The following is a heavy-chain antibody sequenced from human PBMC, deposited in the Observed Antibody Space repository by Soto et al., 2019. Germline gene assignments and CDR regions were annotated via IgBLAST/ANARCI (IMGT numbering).Heavy chain of an antibody. J-gene: IGHJ4*02. V-gene: IGHV4-30-4*01. D-gene: IGHD5-18*01. CDR1: GGSISSGDYY. CDR3: AGVNSGAMVVLFDY. Sequence: SETLSLTCTVSGGSISSGDYYWSWIRQPPGKGLEWIGYIYYSGSTYYNPSLKSRVTISVDTSKNQFSLKLSSVTAADTAVYYCAGVNSGAMVVLFDYWGQGTLVTVSS. CDR2: IYYSGST.